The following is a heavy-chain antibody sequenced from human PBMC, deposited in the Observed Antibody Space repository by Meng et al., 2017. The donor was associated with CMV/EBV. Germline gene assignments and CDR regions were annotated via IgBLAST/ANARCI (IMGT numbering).Heavy chain of an antibody. J-gene: IGHJ6*02. CDR2: IRYDESNK. V-gene: IGHV3-30*02. CDR3: ATRDRELTALSGLYYYYAMDV. Sequence: GGSLRLSCAASGFLFSNYEMHWVRQAPGKGLEWVASIRYDESNKYYADSGRGRFTISRENAKNTLYLQMNNLRTEDTALYYCATRDRELTALSGLYYYYAMDVWGQGTSVTVSS. D-gene: IGHD2-15*01. CDR1: GFLFSNYE.